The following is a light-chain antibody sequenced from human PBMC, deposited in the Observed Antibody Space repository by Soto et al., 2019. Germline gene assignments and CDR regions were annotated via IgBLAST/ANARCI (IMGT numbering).Light chain of an antibody. J-gene: IGLJ1*01. CDR1: SSDVGGYNY. Sequence: QSVLAQPASVSGSPGQSITISCSGTSSDVGGYNYVSWYQHHPGKAPKLMIYDVSNRPSGVSNRFSGSKSGNTASLTISGLQPEDEADYYCCPYTTSNIPQIVFGTGTNVTVL. V-gene: IGLV2-14*03. CDR3: CPYTTSNIPQIV. CDR2: DVS.